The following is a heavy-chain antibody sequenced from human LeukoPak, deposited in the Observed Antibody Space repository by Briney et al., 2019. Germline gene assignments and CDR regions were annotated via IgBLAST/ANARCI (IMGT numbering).Heavy chain of an antibody. D-gene: IGHD1-26*01. CDR2: ISAYNGNT. CDR1: GYTFTSYG. Sequence: VASVKVSCKASGYTFTSYGISWVRQAPGQGREWMGWISAYNGNTNYAQKLQGRVTMTTDTSTSTAYMELRSLRSDDTAVYYCARDEVGATEWFDPWGQGTLVTVSS. CDR3: ARDEVGATEWFDP. J-gene: IGHJ5*02. V-gene: IGHV1-18*01.